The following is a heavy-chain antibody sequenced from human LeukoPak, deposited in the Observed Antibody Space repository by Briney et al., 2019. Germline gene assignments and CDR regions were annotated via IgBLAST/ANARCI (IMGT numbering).Heavy chain of an antibody. CDR3: AREPDNIDWPKFDY. D-gene: IGHD3-9*01. CDR1: GYTFTGYY. Sequence: VASVKVSCKASGYTFTGYYIHWVRQAPGQGLEWMGWINPNSGGTNYAQKFQGRVTMTRDTSISTAYMELSRLRSDDTAVYYCAREPDNIDWPKFDYWGQGTLVTVSS. CDR2: INPNSGGT. J-gene: IGHJ4*02. V-gene: IGHV1-2*02.